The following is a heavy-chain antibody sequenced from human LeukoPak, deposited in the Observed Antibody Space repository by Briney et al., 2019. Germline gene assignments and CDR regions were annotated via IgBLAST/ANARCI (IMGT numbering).Heavy chain of an antibody. Sequence: GRSLRLSRAASGFTFSSYAMHWVRQAPGKGLEWVAVISYDGSNKYYADSVKGRFTISRDNAKNSLYLQMNSLRAEDTAVYYCVRDLDSLAFFWGQGTLVTISS. D-gene: IGHD1-1*01. CDR3: VRDLDSLAFF. V-gene: IGHV3-30*04. J-gene: IGHJ4*02. CDR2: ISYDGSNK. CDR1: GFTFSSYA.